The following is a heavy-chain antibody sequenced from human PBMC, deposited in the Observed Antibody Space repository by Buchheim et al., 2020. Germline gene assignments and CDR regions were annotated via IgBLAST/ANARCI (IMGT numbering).Heavy chain of an antibody. CDR3: ARSSSSGSYSYYLDY. CDR1: GFTFSSYE. CDR2: TSKSGTTV. J-gene: IGHJ4*02. V-gene: IGHV3-48*03. D-gene: IGHD1-26*01. Sequence: EVQLVESGGGLVQPGGSLRLTCTASGFTFSSYEMNWVRQAPGKGLERVAYTSKSGTTVYYADSVKGRVTISRAYGKNSLYLQMSSLRVEDTAIYFCARSSSSGSYSYYLDYWGQGAL.